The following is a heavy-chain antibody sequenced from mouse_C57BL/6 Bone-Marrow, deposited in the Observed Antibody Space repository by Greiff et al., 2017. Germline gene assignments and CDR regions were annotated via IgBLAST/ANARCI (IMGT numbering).Heavy chain of an antibody. J-gene: IGHJ4*01. V-gene: IGHV2-6-1*01. Sequence: VKLMESGPGLVAPSQSLSISCTASGFSLTSYGVHWVRQPPGKGLEWLVVIWSDGSTTYNSALKSKLDISKDNSKSQVFLKMNSLQTDDTAMYYCARHDYYGSSYAMDYWGQGTSVTVSS. D-gene: IGHD1-1*01. CDR2: IWSDGST. CDR1: GFSLTSYG. CDR3: ARHDYYGSSYAMDY.